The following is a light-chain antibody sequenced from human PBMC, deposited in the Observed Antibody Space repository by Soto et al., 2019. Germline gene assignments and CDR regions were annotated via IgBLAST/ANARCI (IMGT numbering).Light chain of an antibody. CDR2: DVS. J-gene: IGLJ1*01. V-gene: IGLV2-14*01. Sequence: QCALTQPASVSRSPGRSIAISCTRTSSDVGTYDYVSWFQQHPGKAPELMIFDVSNRPSGVSDRFSGSKSGSTASLTISGLQAEDEADYYCSSYTTSNTYVFGNGTKVTVL. CDR1: SSDVGTYDY. CDR3: SSYTTSNTYV.